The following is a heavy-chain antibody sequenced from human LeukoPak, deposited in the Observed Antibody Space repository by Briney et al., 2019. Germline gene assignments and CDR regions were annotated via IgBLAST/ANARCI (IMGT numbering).Heavy chain of an antibody. J-gene: IGHJ3*02. CDR2: IYYSGST. D-gene: IGHD3-22*01. CDR3: ARSNYYDSSGYLVAFDI. V-gene: IGHV4-59*01. Sequence: SETLSLTCTVSGGSISSYYWRWIRQPPGKGVEWIGCIYYSGSTNYNPSLKSRVTISVDSSKNQFSLKLSSVTAADTAVYYCARSNYYDSSGYLVAFDIWGQGTMVTVSS. CDR1: GGSISSYY.